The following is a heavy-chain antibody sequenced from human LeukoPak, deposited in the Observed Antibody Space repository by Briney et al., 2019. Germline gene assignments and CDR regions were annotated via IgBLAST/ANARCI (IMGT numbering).Heavy chain of an antibody. V-gene: IGHV1-69*13. Sequence: GASVKVSCKASGGTFSSHAISWVRQAPGQGLEWMGGIIPIFGTANYAQKFQGRVTITADESTSTAYMELSSLRSEDTAVYYCASRVVLGWFDPWGQGTLVTVSS. D-gene: IGHD2-8*02. J-gene: IGHJ5*02. CDR1: GGTFSSHA. CDR2: IIPIFGTA. CDR3: ASRVVLGWFDP.